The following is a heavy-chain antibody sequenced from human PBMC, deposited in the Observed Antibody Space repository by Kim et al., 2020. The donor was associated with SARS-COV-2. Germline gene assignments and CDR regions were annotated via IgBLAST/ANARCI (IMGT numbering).Heavy chain of an antibody. Sequence: KGRFTISRDNSKTTLYLQMNSLRAEDTAVYYCARTVDDIVVVPAAMSLDYWGQGTLVTVSS. J-gene: IGHJ4*02. V-gene: IGHV3-30*07. CDR3: ARTVDDIVVVPAAMSLDY. D-gene: IGHD2-2*01.